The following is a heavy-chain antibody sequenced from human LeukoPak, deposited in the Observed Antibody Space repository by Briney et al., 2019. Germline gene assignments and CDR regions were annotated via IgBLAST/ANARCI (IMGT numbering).Heavy chain of an antibody. D-gene: IGHD2-21*01. CDR1: GVTFSSYA. CDR2: ISYDGSNK. Sequence: GGSLRHSCAASGVTFSSYAKHWVRQAPGKGLEWVAVISYDGSNKYYADSVKGRFTISRDNSKNTLYLQMNSLRAEDTAVYYCARVQGILDYWGQGTLVTVSS. CDR3: ARVQGILDY. J-gene: IGHJ4*02. V-gene: IGHV3-30*04.